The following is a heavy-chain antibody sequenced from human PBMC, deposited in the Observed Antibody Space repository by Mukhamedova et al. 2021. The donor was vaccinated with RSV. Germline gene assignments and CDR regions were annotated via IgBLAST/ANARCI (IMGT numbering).Heavy chain of an antibody. D-gene: IGHD1-1*01. J-gene: IGHJ2*01. CDR3: ARRSNSNWYFDF. V-gene: IGHV3-11*01. Sequence: SSDHTINYADSVRGRFTISRDNAKNSLYLQMNSLRAEDTAVYYCARRSNSNWYFDFWGRGTLVTVSS. CDR2: SSDHTI.